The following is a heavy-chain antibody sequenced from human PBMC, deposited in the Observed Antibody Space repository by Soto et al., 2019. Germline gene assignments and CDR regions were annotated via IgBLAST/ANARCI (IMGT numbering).Heavy chain of an antibody. V-gene: IGHV1-69*02. J-gene: IGHJ4*02. Sequence: SVKVSCKASGGTFSSYTISWVRQAPGQGLEWMGRIIPILGIANYAQKFQGRVTITADKSTSTAYMELSSLRSEDTAVYYCARMGALGYCSSTSCYGLLWGQGTLVTVSS. CDR3: ARMGALGYCSSTSCYGLL. D-gene: IGHD2-2*01. CDR2: IIPILGIA. CDR1: GGTFSSYT.